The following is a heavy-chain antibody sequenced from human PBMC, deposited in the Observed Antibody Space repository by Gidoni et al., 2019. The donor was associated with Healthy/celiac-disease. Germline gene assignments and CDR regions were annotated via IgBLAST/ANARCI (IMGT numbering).Heavy chain of an antibody. D-gene: IGHD3-10*01. V-gene: IGHV3-30*04. CDR1: GFTFSSYA. CDR3: GREPGAGGFGELLGHYYYYGMDV. CDR2: ISYDGSNK. Sequence: QVQLVESGVGVVQPGRSLSLSCAASGFTFSSYALHWVRQAPGKGLEWGAVISYDGSNKYYADSGKGGLTIARDNSKNTLYRQMNRRRDEDTAVDYWGREPGAGGFGELLGHYYYYGMDVWGQGTTVTVSS. J-gene: IGHJ6*02.